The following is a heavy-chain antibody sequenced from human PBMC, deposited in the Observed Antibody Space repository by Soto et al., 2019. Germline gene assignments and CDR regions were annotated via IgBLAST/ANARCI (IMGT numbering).Heavy chain of an antibody. CDR2: ISTSSTDI. CDR1: GFIFSNYN. Sequence: EVQVVESGGDLVKAGGSLRLSCAASGFIFSNYNMNWVRQAPGKGLEWVSSISTSSTDIHYADSVKGRFTIYRDDAKNAVYLQMSNLRAEDTAVYYCARIWRPHIYSGGWYYSDYWGQGTLVIVTS. J-gene: IGHJ4*02. CDR3: ARIWRPHIYSGGWYYSDY. D-gene: IGHD6-19*01. V-gene: IGHV3-21*01.